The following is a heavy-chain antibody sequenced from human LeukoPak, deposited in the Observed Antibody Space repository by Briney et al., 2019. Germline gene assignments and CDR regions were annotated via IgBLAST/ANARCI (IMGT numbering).Heavy chain of an antibody. Sequence: GGSLRLSCAASGFTFSSYWMSWVRQAPGKGLEWVSAMSGSGDSTYYADSVKGRFTISRDNSKNTLYLQMNSLRAEDTAIYYCAKGRYSESFDYWGQGTLVTVSS. J-gene: IGHJ4*02. CDR1: GFTFSSYW. CDR2: MSGSGDST. D-gene: IGHD1-26*01. CDR3: AKGRYSESFDY. V-gene: IGHV3-23*01.